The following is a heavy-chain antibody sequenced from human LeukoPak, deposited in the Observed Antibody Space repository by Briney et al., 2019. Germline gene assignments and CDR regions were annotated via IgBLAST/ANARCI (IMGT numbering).Heavy chain of an antibody. D-gene: IGHD1-26*01. Sequence: GGSLRLSCAASGFTFSSYEVNWVRQAPGKGLEWVSSITTSSTYIYYADSVKGRFTISRYNAKNSLYLQMNSLRAEDTAVYYCARDPYSGSYGDYYYYYMDVWGKGTTVTISS. CDR2: ITTSSTYI. CDR1: GFTFSSYE. CDR3: ARDPYSGSYGDYYYYYMDV. V-gene: IGHV3-21*01. J-gene: IGHJ6*03.